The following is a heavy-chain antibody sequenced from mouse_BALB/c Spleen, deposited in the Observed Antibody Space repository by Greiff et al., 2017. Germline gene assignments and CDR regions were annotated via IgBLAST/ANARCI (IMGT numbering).Heavy chain of an antibody. CDR1: GYSITSGYY. Sequence: ESGPGLVKPSQSLSLTCSVTGYSITSGYYWNWIRQFPGNKLEWMGYISYDGSNNYNPSLKNRISITRDTSKNQFFLKLNSVTTEDTATYYCARVNGNYLAWFAYWGQGTLVTVSA. V-gene: IGHV3-6*02. D-gene: IGHD2-1*01. CDR3: ARVNGNYLAWFAY. CDR2: ISYDGSN. J-gene: IGHJ3*01.